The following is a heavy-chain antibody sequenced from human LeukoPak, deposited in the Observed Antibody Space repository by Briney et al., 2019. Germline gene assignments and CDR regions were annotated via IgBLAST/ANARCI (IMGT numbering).Heavy chain of an antibody. J-gene: IGHJ5*02. D-gene: IGHD6-13*01. CDR1: GLTFTNYA. CDR2: ISGSGGNT. V-gene: IGHV3-23*01. CDR3: AKDRAYISSWYGCWPP. Sequence: GGSLRLSCAASGLTFTNYAMSWVRQAPGKGLEWVAAISGSGGNTYYADSVKGRFTISRDNAKNTLYLQMHSRRAEDTAVYYCAKDRAYISSWYGCWPPWPQGTLVSVS.